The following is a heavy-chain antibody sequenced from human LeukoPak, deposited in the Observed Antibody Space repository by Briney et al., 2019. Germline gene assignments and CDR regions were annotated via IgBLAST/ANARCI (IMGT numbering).Heavy chain of an antibody. CDR3: ARSTGWSSDLFDY. D-gene: IGHD6-19*01. CDR2: VYTSGTT. J-gene: IGHJ4*02. CDR1: GGSISGYY. Sequence: SETLSLTCTVSGGSISGYYWNWIRQPAGKGLEWIGRVYTSGTTNYSPSLKSRITMSVDTSKNQFSLRLISVTAADTAVYYCARSTGWSSDLFDYWAREPWSPSPQ. V-gene: IGHV4-4*07.